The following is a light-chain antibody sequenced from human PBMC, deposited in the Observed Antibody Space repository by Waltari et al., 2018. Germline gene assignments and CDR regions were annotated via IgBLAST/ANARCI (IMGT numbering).Light chain of an antibody. CDR1: SSDVGGYDY. CDR2: DVT. V-gene: IGLV2-11*01. J-gene: IGLJ3*02. Sequence: QSALTQPRSVSGSPGQSVTISCTGTSSDVGGYDYVSWYQQYPGKAPKLIIFDVTKRPSGVPDRFSGSKSGSTASLTVSGLQAEDEADYYCCSFAGSHTHNWVFGGGTKLTVL. CDR3: CSFAGSHTHNWV.